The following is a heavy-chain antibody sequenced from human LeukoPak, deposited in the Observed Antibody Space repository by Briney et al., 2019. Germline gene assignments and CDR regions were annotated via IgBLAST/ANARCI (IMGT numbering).Heavy chain of an antibody. D-gene: IGHD1-26*01. V-gene: IGHV3-48*03. CDR2: ISSSGTIV. Sequence: PGGSLRLSCAASKFTFNGYEMNWVRQAPGKGLEWVSYISSSGTIVYYADFVKGRFTISRDNAKNSLYLQMNSLRAEDTAVYYCARDRIVGGRPSLDYWGLGTLVTVSS. CDR3: ARDRIVGGRPSLDY. J-gene: IGHJ4*02. CDR1: KFTFNGYE.